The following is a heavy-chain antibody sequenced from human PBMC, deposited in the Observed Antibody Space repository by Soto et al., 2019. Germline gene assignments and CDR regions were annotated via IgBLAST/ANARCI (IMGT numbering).Heavy chain of an antibody. D-gene: IGHD1-7*01. CDR1: GFTFTSSA. CDR3: AGHWNYRPYYYYGMDV. Sequence: SVKVSCKASGFTFTSSAVQWVRQARGQRLEWIGWIVFGSGNTNYAQKFQERVTITRDMSTSTAYMELSSLRSEDTAVYYCAGHWNYRPYYYYGMDVWGQGTTVTVSS. CDR2: IVFGSGNT. J-gene: IGHJ6*02. V-gene: IGHV1-58*01.